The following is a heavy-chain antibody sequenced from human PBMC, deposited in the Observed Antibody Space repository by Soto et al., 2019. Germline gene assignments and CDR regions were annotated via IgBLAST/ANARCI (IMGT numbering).Heavy chain of an antibody. CDR1: GYTFTSYY. CDR3: ARDQSLSGYDDFSCAFDI. V-gene: IGHV1-46*03. D-gene: IGHD5-12*01. J-gene: IGHJ3*02. CDR2: INPSGGST. Sequence: QVQLVQSGAEVKKPGASVKVSCKASGYTFTSYYMHWVRQAPGQGLEWLGIINPSGGSTSYAQKFQGRVTMTRDTSTSTVYMELSSLRSEDTAVYYCARDQSLSGYDDFSCAFDIWGQGTMVTVSS.